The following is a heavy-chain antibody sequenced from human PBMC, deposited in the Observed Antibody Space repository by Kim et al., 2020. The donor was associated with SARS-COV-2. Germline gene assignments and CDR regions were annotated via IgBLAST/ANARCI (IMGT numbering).Heavy chain of an antibody. Sequence: SETLSLTCTVSGGSISSYYWSWIRQPPGKGLEWIGYIYYSGSTNYNPSLKSRVTISVDTSKNQFSLKLSSVTAADTAVYYCARLMKGYSSGWYRENYYYGMDVWGQGTTVTVSS. CDR2: IYYSGST. V-gene: IGHV4-59*01. CDR3: ARLMKGYSSGWYRENYYYGMDV. J-gene: IGHJ6*02. CDR1: GGSISSYY. D-gene: IGHD6-19*01.